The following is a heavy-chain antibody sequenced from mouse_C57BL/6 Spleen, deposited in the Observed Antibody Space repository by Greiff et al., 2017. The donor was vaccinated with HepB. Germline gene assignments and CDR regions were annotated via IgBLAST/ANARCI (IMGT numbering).Heavy chain of an antibody. D-gene: IGHD6-2*01. CDR3: TPFSPVVGGY. CDR1: GFNIKDDY. J-gene: IGHJ2*01. CDR2: TDPEHGDT. Sequence: EVQLQQSGAELVRPGASVKLSCTASGFNIKDDYMHWVKQRPEQGLAWIGGTDPEHGDTEYASKVPGKATLTADTSSNPAYLQLSRLTSEDTAFYYCTPFSPVVGGYWGQGTTRTCSA. V-gene: IGHV14-4*01.